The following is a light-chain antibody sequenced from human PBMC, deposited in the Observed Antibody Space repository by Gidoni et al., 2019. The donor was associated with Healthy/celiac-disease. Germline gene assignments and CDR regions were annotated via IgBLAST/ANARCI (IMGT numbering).Light chain of an antibody. Sequence: EIVMTQSPATLSVSPGERATLSCRASQSVSSNLAWYQQKPGQAPRLLIYGASTRATGIPARFSGSGSGTEFTLTISSLQSGDFAVYYCQQDNNWWTFCQGTKVEIK. CDR2: GAS. CDR1: QSVSSN. J-gene: IGKJ1*01. V-gene: IGKV3-15*01. CDR3: QQDNNWWT.